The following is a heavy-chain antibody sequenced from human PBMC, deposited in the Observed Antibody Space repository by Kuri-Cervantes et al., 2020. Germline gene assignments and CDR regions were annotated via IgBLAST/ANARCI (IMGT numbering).Heavy chain of an antibody. J-gene: IGHJ3*02. V-gene: IGHV1-18*01. CDR1: GYTFTSYG. Sequence: ASAKVSCKASGYTFTSYGISWVRQAPGQGLEWMGWISAYNGNTNYAQKLQGRVTMTTDTSTSTAYMELRSLRSDDTAVYYCARWIQTGTTNDAFDIWGQGTMVTVSS. CDR2: ISAYNGNT. D-gene: IGHD1-1*01. CDR3: ARWIQTGTTNDAFDI.